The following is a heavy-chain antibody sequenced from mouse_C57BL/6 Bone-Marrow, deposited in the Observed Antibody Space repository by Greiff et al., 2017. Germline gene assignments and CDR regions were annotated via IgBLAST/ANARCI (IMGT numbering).Heavy chain of an antibody. V-gene: IGHV5-17*01. Sequence: EVKLVESGGGLVKPGGSLKLSCAASGFTFSGYGMHWVRQAPEKGLEWVAYISSGSSTIYYADTVKGRFTISRDNAKNTLFLQMTSLRSEDTAMYDCARGSYPDYYGMDYWGQGTSVNVSS. CDR1: GFTFSGYG. J-gene: IGHJ4*01. CDR2: ISSGSSTI. CDR3: ARGSYPDYYGMDY. D-gene: IGHD1-1*02.